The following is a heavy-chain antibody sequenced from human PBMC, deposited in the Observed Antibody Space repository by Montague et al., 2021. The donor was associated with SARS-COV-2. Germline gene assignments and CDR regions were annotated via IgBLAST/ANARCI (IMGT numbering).Heavy chain of an antibody. D-gene: IGHD3-22*01. Sequence: SETLSLTCAVYRGSVKSYYWTWIRQAPGKGLAWIGEINHSGTTSYNPSLKSRVAISIDTSKNQFSLKLSSVTAADTAVYYCARRPYYYDSSGQFDPWGQGVLVTVSS. V-gene: IGHV4-34*01. CDR1: RGSVKSYY. J-gene: IGHJ5*02. CDR3: ARRPYYYDSSGQFDP. CDR2: INHSGTT.